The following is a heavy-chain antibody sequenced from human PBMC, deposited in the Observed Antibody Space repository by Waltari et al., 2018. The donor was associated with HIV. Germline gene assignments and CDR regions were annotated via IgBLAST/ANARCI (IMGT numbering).Heavy chain of an antibody. CDR1: GFTFDDYA. CDR2: ISWNSGSI. D-gene: IGHD6-19*01. Sequence: EVQLVESGGGLVQPGRSLRLSRAASGFTFDDYAMHWVRQPPGKGLEWVSGISWNSGSIDYADSVKGRFTISRDNTKNSLYLQMNSVRAEDTALYYCAKDRGPFIAVAGTWGQGTLVTVSS. CDR3: AKDRGPFIAVAGT. V-gene: IGHV3-9*01. J-gene: IGHJ5*02.